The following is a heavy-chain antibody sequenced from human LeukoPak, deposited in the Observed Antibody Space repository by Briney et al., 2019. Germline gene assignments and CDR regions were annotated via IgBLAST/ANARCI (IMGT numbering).Heavy chain of an antibody. D-gene: IGHD2-2*01. Sequence: ASVKVSCKASGGTFSSYAFSWVRQAPGQGLEWMGGIIPIFGTANYAQKFQGRVTITTDESTSTAYMELSSLRSEDTAVYYCARQPGQYQLLYFDYWGQGTLVTVSS. CDR2: IIPIFGTA. CDR1: GGTFSSYA. J-gene: IGHJ4*02. CDR3: ARQPGQYQLLYFDY. V-gene: IGHV1-69*05.